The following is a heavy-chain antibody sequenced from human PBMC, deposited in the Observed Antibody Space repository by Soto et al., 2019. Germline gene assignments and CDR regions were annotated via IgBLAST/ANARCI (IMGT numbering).Heavy chain of an antibody. J-gene: IGHJ4*02. V-gene: IGHV1-18*01. Sequence: ASVKVSCKASGYTFTSYAMHWVRQAPGQRLEWMGWISAYNGNTNYAQKLQGRVTMTTDTSTSTAYMELRSLRSDDTAVYYCARDPLRSSSSYRPPYYWGQGTLVTVSS. CDR3: ARDPLRSSSSYRPPYY. CDR2: ISAYNGNT. D-gene: IGHD6-6*01. CDR1: GYTFTSYA.